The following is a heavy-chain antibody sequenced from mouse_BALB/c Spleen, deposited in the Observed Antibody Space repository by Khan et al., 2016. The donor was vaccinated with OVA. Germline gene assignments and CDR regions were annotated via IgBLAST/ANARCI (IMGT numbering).Heavy chain of an antibody. CDR3: ARGNYYGYYFDY. D-gene: IGHD1-1*01. CDR2: ISYSGGT. Sequence: VQLKQSGPGLVKPSQSLSLTCTVTGYSITSGYAWNWIRQFPGNKLEWMGYISYSGGTSYNPSLKSRISITRDTSKNQFFLQLNSVTTEDTATYYCARGNYYGYYFDYWAKAPLSQSPQ. CDR1: GYSITSGYA. V-gene: IGHV3-2*02. J-gene: IGHJ2*01.